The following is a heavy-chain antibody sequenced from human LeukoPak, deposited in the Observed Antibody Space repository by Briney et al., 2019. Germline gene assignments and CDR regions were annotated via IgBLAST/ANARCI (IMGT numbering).Heavy chain of an antibody. D-gene: IGHD2-15*01. CDR3: VRGGRSYYYSMDV. Sequence: GGSLRLSCAASGFSFSDSAIHWVRQAPGKGLEWLGRIRNKANNHATVYAASVIGRFTISRDDSENTAYLQMNSLKIEDTAVYYCVRGGRSYYYSMDVWGKGTTVTVSS. CDR2: IRNKANNHAT. J-gene: IGHJ6*03. V-gene: IGHV3-73*01. CDR1: GFSFSDSA.